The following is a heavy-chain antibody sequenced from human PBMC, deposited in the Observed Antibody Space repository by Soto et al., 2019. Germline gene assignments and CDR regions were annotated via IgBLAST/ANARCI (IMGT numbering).Heavy chain of an antibody. D-gene: IGHD3-10*01. CDR1: GGSISSYY. J-gene: IGHJ5*02. V-gene: IGHV4-59*08. CDR3: ARLLWSRGDWFDP. CDR2: IYYSGST. Sequence: SETLSLNCTVSGGSISSYYWSWIRQPPGKGLEWIGYIYYSGSTNYNPSLKSRVTISVDTSKNQFSLKLSSVTAADTAVYYCARLLWSRGDWFDPWGQGTLVTVS.